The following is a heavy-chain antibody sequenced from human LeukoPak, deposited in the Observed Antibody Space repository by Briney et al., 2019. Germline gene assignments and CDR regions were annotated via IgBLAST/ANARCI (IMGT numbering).Heavy chain of an antibody. V-gene: IGHV3-74*03. D-gene: IGHD3-22*01. CDR3: ARSDFYANSGYYYGN. CDR1: GFTFRNYW. J-gene: IGHJ4*02. CDR2: IQPDGSGA. Sequence: GGALRLSCEASGFTFRNYWMHWVRRARGKGLVWVSRIQPDGSGATYADSVKGRFSISRDNAKNTVYLQMNTLTDEDTAVYYCARSDFYANSGYYYGNWGQRTLVTVTS.